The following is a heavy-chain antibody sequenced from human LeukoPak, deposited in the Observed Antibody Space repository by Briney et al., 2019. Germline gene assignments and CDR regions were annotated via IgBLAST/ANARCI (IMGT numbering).Heavy chain of an antibody. CDR2: IYYSGST. CDR1: GGSISSSYYY. V-gene: IGHV4-61*05. J-gene: IGHJ3*02. CDR3: ARCGGDAFDI. D-gene: IGHD2-21*01. Sequence: SETLSLTCTVSGGSISSSYYYWSWIRQPPGKGLEWIGYIYYSGSTNYNPSLKSRVTISVDRSKNQFSLKLSSVTAADTAVYYCARCGGDAFDIWGQGTMVTVSS.